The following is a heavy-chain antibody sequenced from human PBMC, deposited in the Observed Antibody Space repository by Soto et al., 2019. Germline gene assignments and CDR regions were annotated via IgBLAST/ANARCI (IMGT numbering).Heavy chain of an antibody. Sequence: SVKVSCKAPRDTFTSYYINWVRQAPGQGLEWMGGIIPIFGTANYAQKFQGRVTIPAAKSTSPASMELSSLRSEDTAVYYCATADDYGDSPGGYYYYGMDVWGQGTTFTVSS. D-gene: IGHD4-17*01. CDR3: ATADDYGDSPGGYYYYGMDV. CDR1: RDTFTSYY. CDR2: IIPIFGTA. V-gene: IGHV1-69*06. J-gene: IGHJ6*02.